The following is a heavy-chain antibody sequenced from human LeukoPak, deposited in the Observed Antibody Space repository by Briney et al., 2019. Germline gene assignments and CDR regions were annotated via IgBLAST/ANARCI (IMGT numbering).Heavy chain of an antibody. Sequence: GGSLRLSCAASGFSFSTYAMSWVRQAPGKGLEWVSSISSSGDSTYYADAVKGRFTISRDNSKNTLYLQMNSLRAEDTAVYYCAAAAGDYLDAFDIWGQGTMVTVSS. V-gene: IGHV3-23*01. CDR2: ISSSGDST. CDR3: AAAAGDYLDAFDI. CDR1: GFSFSTYA. J-gene: IGHJ3*02. D-gene: IGHD4-17*01.